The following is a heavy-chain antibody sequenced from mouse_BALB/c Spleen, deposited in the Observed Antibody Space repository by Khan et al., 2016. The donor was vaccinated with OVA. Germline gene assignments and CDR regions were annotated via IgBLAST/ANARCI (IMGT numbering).Heavy chain of an antibody. CDR1: GFSLTNYG. D-gene: IGHD2-10*01. J-gene: IGHJ4*01. V-gene: IGHV2-6-1*01. CDR3: ARQPYYHYNVMDY. Sequence: QVQLKQSGPGLVAPSPSLSITCTISGFSLTNYGVHWVRQPPGKGLEWLVVIWHDGSTTYNSALKSRLNLSKDNSKSHVFLKRNNLQHDENTIYFCARQPYYHYNVMDYWGQGTSVTVAP. CDR2: IWHDGST.